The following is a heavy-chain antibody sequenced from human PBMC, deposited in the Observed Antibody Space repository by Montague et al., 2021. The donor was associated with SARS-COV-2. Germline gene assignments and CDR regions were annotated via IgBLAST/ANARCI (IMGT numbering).Heavy chain of an antibody. Sequence: SWRLSLSASGFTFTNSPMSWVRQAPGKGLDWVSVIHSAGRGTYYADSVQGRFTISRDNLKNTVYLQMNNLRDVDTAVYYCAKVGDILTGYSLINLDAWGQGTLVVVSS. CDR2: IHSAGRGT. CDR3: AKVGDILTGYSLINLDA. CDR1: GFTFTNSP. J-gene: IGHJ5*02. D-gene: IGHD3-9*01. V-gene: IGHV3-23*03.